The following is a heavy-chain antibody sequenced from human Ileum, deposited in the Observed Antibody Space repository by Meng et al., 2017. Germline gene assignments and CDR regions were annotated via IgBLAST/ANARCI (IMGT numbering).Heavy chain of an antibody. V-gene: IGHV4-30-4*01. J-gene: IGHJ4*02. CDR1: GGSISSGDYY. Sequence: QVQLQESGPGLVKPSQTLSLTCTGSGGSISSGDYYWSWIRQPPGKGLEWIGYTYYSGSTYYNPSLKSRLTISVDTSKNQFSLKLSSVTAAHTAVYYCARDRDSSGYYPYWGQGTLVTVSS. CDR3: ARDRDSSGYYPY. D-gene: IGHD3-22*01. CDR2: TYYSGST.